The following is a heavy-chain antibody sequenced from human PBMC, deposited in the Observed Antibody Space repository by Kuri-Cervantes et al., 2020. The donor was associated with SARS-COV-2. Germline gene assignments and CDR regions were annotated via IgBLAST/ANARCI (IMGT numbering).Heavy chain of an antibody. CDR1: GFTFSSYA. J-gene: IGHJ4*02. CDR3: AKMSKPGQWRPDFDY. CDR2: ISGSGGST. V-gene: IGHV3-23*01. Sequence: LSLTCAASGFTFSSYAMTWVRQAPGKGLEWVSAISGSGGSTYYADSVKGRFTISRDNSKNTLYLQMNSLRAEDTAVYYCAKMSKPGQWRPDFDYWGQGTLVTVSS. D-gene: IGHD6-19*01.